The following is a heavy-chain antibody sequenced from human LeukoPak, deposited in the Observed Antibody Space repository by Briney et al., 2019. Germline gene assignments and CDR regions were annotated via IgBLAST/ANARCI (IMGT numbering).Heavy chain of an antibody. D-gene: IGHD3-10*01. CDR1: GYSISSAYY. CDR2: IYHRGST. V-gene: IGHV4-38-2*01. J-gene: IGHJ4*02. Sequence: SETLSLTCAVSGYSISSAYYWGWIRRPPGKGLEWIGSIYHRGSTYYNPSLKSRLTISVDTSKNQFSLKLSSVTAADTAVYYCAGWVGELLPLFAYWGQGILVTVSS. CDR3: AGWVGELLPLFAY.